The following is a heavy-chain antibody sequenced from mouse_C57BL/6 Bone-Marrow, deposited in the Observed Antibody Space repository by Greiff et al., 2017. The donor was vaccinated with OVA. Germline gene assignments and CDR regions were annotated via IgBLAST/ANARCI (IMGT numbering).Heavy chain of an antibody. CDR1: GFTFSSYA. CDR2: ISDGGSYT. J-gene: IGHJ3*01. V-gene: IGHV5-4*01. Sequence: DVQLVESGGGLVKPGGSLKLSCAASGFTFSSYAMSWVRQTPEKRLEWVATISDGGSYTYYPDNVKGRFTISRDNAKNNLYLQMSHLKSEDTAMYYCARDPLFAYWGQGTLVTVSA. CDR3: ARDPLFAY.